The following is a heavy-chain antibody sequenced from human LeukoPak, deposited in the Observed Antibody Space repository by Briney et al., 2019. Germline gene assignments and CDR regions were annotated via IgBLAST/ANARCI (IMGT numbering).Heavy chain of an antibody. V-gene: IGHV3-7*01. CDR1: GFTFSSHW. J-gene: IGHJ4*02. D-gene: IGHD2-15*01. CDR2: IKQDGSEK. Sequence: GGSLRLSCAASGFTFSSHWMSWVRQAPGKGLEWVANIKQDGSEKYYVDSVKGRLTISRDNAKNSLYLQMNSLRAEDTAVYYCARARRYLGYCSGGSCYGYFDYWGQGTLVTVSS. CDR3: ARARRYLGYCSGGSCYGYFDY.